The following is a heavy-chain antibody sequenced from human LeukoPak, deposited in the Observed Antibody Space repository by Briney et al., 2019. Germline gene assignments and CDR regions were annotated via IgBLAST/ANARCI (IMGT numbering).Heavy chain of an antibody. V-gene: IGHV3-33*01. CDR3: ARSTGRRPITGTTFIRDYMDV. CDR2: IWVDGTYK. CDR1: GFTFGSHA. J-gene: IGHJ6*03. Sequence: QPGGSLRLSCAPSGFTFGSHAMHWVRQAPGKGLEWVAIIWVDGTYKYYVDSVKGRFTVSRDNSDNMLYMQMSSLRAEDTAVYYCARSTGRRPITGTTFIRDYMDVWGKGTTVTVSS. D-gene: IGHD1-7*01.